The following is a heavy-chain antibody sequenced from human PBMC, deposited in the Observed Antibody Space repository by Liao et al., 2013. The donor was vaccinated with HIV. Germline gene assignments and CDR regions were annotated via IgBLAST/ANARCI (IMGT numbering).Heavy chain of an antibody. Sequence: QVQLQESGPGLVKPSETLSLTCIVSGGSISSYYWSWIRQPAGKGLEWIGRIYSSGSTNYNPSLNSRVTMSVDTSRNQFSLKLTSVTAADTAVYYCAREGGGIAARPGNDPFDIWGQGTMVTVSS. J-gene: IGHJ3*02. CDR3: AREGGGIAARPGNDPFDI. CDR1: GGSISSYY. D-gene: IGHD6-6*01. CDR2: IYSSGST. V-gene: IGHV4-4*07.